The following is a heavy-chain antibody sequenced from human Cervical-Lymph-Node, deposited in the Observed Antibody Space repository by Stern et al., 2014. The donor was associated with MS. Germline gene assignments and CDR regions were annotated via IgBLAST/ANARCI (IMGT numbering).Heavy chain of an antibody. CDR1: GFTVSRDY. Sequence: VQLVESGGGVIQPGGSLRLSCTASGFTVSRDYMTWVRQAPGKGLEWVSRRTNVGSTFYTDSVKGRFTISRDDSKNTVYLHMTSLRAEDAAMYYCARDTSSPERSDWWGQGTLVTVSS. CDR3: ARDTSSPERSDW. J-gene: IGHJ4*02. V-gene: IGHV3-53*01. CDR2: RTNVGST. D-gene: IGHD1-1*01.